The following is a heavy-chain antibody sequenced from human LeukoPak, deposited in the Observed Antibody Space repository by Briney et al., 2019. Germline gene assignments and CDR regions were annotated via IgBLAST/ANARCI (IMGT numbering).Heavy chain of an antibody. CDR2: ITGRSDKT. D-gene: IGHD6-19*01. V-gene: IGHV3-23*01. J-gene: IGHJ4*02. CDR1: GFNFNKYD. Sequence: GGSLRLSCAASGFNFNKYDMTWARQAPGKGLEWVSTITGRSDKTYYTDSVKGRFVTSRDNSKDTLYLQMNSLRAEDTALYYCAKGGWLDDLGQGALVSDSS. CDR3: AKGGWLDD.